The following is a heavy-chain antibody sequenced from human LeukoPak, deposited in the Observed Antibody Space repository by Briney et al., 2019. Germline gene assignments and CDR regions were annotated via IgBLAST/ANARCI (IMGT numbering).Heavy chain of an antibody. CDR1: GYTFTSYA. J-gene: IGHJ4*02. Sequence: ASVKVSCKASGYTFTSYAMHWVRQAPGHRLEWMGWINAGNGNTKYSQKFQGRVTITRDTSASTAYMELSSLRSEDTVVYYCVRWVVRGVHFDYWGQGTLVTVSS. CDR3: VRWVVRGVHFDY. D-gene: IGHD3-10*01. CDR2: INAGNGNT. V-gene: IGHV1-3*01.